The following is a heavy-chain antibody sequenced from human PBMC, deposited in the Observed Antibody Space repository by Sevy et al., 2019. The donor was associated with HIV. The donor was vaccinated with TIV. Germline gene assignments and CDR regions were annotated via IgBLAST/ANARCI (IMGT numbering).Heavy chain of an antibody. V-gene: IGHV2-5*02. Sequence: SGPTLVKPTQTLTLTCTFSGFSFSTSGVVVGWIRQPPGKALEWLALIYWDDDKRYSPSLKSRLTITKDTSKDQVVLKMANMDPVDTGTYYCAHRRSKGITITEFDYWGQGTLVTVSS. CDR3: AHRRSKGITITEFDY. J-gene: IGHJ4*02. CDR1: GFSFSTSGVV. CDR2: IYWDDDK. D-gene: IGHD3-9*01.